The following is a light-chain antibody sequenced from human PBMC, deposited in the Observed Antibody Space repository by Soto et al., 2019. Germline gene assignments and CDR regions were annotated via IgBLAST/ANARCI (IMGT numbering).Light chain of an antibody. CDR3: QVWDTSLGDAGV. J-gene: IGLJ3*02. Sequence: SYELTQPPSVSVAPGQTATITCGGDRVNRRGVHWYQQKPGQAPVPVVFDNTDRPSGIPERFSGSRSGNTATLTISRVEDGDEADYYCQVWDTSLGDAGVFGGGTKVTVL. V-gene: IGLV3-21*02. CDR2: DNT. CDR1: RVNRRG.